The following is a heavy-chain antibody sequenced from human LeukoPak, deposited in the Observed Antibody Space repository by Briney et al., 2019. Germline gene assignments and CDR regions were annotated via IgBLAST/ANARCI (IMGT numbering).Heavy chain of an antibody. V-gene: IGHV3-23*01. CDR1: AFTFSSYC. CDR2: LSDSGVNP. CDR3: AKHGYGYSEDY. J-gene: IGHJ4*02. Sequence: GRSLTLSRVASAFTFSSYCINWVRQAPGKWMEWLLGLSDSGVNPYYAASEKGRFPISRDNSKTTLFLQMTSLRVEETAIYSCAKHGYGYSEDYWGQGTLVTVPS. D-gene: IGHD5-18*01.